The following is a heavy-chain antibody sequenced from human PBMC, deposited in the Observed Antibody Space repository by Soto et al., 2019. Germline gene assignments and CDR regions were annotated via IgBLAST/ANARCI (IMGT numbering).Heavy chain of an antibody. Sequence: PSETLSLTCAVYGGSFSGYYWSWIRQPPGKGLEWIGEINHSGSTNYNPSLKSRVTISVDTSKNQFSLKLSSVTAADTAVYYCARAMDWNYVYYYYYYGMDVWGQGTTVTVSS. D-gene: IGHD1-7*01. CDR1: GGSFSGYY. V-gene: IGHV4-34*01. CDR3: ARAMDWNYVYYYYYYGMDV. J-gene: IGHJ6*02. CDR2: INHSGST.